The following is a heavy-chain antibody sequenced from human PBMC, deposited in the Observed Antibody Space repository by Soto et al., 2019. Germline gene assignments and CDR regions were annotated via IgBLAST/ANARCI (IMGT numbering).Heavy chain of an antibody. V-gene: IGHV4-31*03. CDR2: IFYSGTT. J-gene: IGHJ4*02. CDR3: ARGVLY. D-gene: IGHD1-1*01. CDR1: GGSISSGGYF. Sequence: QVQLQESGPGLVKPSQTLSLTCTVSGGSISSGGYFWSWIRQPPGKGLEWIGNIFYSGTTYYNPSLKRRVTVSVDTSKNQFSLKLSSVTAADTAVYFCARGVLYWGQGTLVTVSS.